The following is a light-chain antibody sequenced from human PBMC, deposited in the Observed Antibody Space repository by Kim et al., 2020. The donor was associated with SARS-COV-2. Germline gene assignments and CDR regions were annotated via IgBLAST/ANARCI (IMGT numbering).Light chain of an antibody. V-gene: IGLV6-57*03. CDR2: EDD. CDR1: SGSIDDNY. Sequence: NFMLTQPKYREEGPGKTVTISCTRSSGSIDDNYVQWYQQRPGGVPTAVIYEDDQRPSGVSDRFSGSIDNSSNSASLTISGLKTEDEADYYCQSYNRSNVVFGGGTQLTVL. J-gene: IGLJ2*01. CDR3: QSYNRSNVV.